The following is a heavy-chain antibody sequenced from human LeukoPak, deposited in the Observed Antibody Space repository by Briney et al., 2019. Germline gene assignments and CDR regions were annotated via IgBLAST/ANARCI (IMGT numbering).Heavy chain of an antibody. CDR3: AKAPVDSCSGTRCYPFDH. V-gene: IGHV3-53*01. CDR1: GFTVSSNY. CDR2: IYSGGST. Sequence: GGSLRLSCAASGFTVSSNYMSWVRQAPGKGLEWVSVIYSGGSTYYADSVKGRFTISRDNSKNTLYLQMNSLRAEDTAVYYCAKAPVDSCSGTRCYPFDHWGQGTLVTVSS. D-gene: IGHD2-15*01. J-gene: IGHJ4*02.